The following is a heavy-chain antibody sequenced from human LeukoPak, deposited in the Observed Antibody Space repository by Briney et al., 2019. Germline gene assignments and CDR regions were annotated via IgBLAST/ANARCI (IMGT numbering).Heavy chain of an antibody. J-gene: IGHJ5*02. CDR1: GYTLTELS. Sequence: GASVEVSCKVSGYTLTELSIHWVRQAPGKGLEWMGGFDPEDGETIYAQKFQGRVTMTEDTSTDTAYMELSSLRSEDTAVYYCATAHCSSTRCYENWFDPWGQGTLVTVSS. D-gene: IGHD2-2*01. V-gene: IGHV1-24*01. CDR2: FDPEDGET. CDR3: ATAHCSSTRCYENWFDP.